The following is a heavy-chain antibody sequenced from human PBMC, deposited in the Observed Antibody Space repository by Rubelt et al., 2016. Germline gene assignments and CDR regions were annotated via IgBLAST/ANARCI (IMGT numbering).Heavy chain of an antibody. D-gene: IGHD6-13*01. CDR1: GGSISSSNW. CDR2: IYHSGST. CDR3: AMGNSWSTIYYYYYGMDV. Sequence: QVQLQESGPGLVKPSGTLSLTCAVSGGSISSSNWWSWVRQPPGKGLEWIGEIYHSGSTNYNPSLKGGVSISVVTSKNPFSLELRSVTAADTAVYYCAMGNSWSTIYYYYYGMDVWGQGTTVTVSS. J-gene: IGHJ6*02. V-gene: IGHV4-4*02.